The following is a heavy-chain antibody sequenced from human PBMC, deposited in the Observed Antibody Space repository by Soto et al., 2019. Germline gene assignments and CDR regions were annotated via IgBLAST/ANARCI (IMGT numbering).Heavy chain of an antibody. V-gene: IGHV4-4*08. CDR2: IYYSGST. J-gene: IGHJ6*02. CDR1: GGSISSYY. Sequence: SETLSLTCTVSGGSISSYYWSWIRQPPGKGLEWIGYIYYSGSTNYNPSLKSRVTISVDTSKNQFSLKLSSVTAADTAVYYCARDCTNGVCSRYYYYYGMDFWGQGTSVTVSS. CDR3: ARDCTNGVCSRYYYYYGMDF. D-gene: IGHD2-8*01.